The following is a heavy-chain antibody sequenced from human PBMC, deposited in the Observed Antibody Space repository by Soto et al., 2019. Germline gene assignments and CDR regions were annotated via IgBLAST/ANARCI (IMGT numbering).Heavy chain of an antibody. CDR3: ARGVAVHDAFDI. CDR1: GGSISSGGYY. D-gene: IGHD2-2*01. CDR2: IYYSGST. V-gene: IGHV4-31*03. Sequence: QVQLQESGPGLVKPSQTLSLTCTVSGGSISSGGYYWSWIRQHPGKGLAWIGYIYYSGSTYYNPSLQSRVTISVDTSKNQFSLKLSSVTAADPAVYYCARGVAVHDAFDIWGQGTMVTVCS. J-gene: IGHJ3*02.